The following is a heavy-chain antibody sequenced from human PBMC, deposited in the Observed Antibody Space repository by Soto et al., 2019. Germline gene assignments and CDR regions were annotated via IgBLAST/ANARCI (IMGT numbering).Heavy chain of an antibody. D-gene: IGHD2-2*01. V-gene: IGHV3-33*01. CDR2: IWYDGSNK. J-gene: IGHJ3*02. Sequence: GGSLRLSCAASGFTFSSYGMHWVRQAPGKGLEWVAVIWYDGSNKYYADSVKGRFTISRDNSKNTLYLQMNSLRAEDTAVYYCARGGYVTAHDAFDIWGQGTMVTVSS. CDR3: ARGGYVTAHDAFDI. CDR1: GFTFSSYG.